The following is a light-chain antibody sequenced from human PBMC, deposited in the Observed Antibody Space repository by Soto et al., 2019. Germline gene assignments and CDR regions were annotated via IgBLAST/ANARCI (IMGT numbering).Light chain of an antibody. CDR1: SSDVGGYNY. V-gene: IGLV2-8*01. J-gene: IGLJ2*01. CDR2: EVS. CDR3: SSYAGSNTVV. Sequence: QSVLTQPPSASGSPGQSVTISCTGTSSDVGGYNYVSWYQQHPGKAPKLMIYEVSKRPSGVPDRFSGSKSGNTAPLTVSGLQAEDEADYYCSSYAGSNTVVFGGGTKLTVL.